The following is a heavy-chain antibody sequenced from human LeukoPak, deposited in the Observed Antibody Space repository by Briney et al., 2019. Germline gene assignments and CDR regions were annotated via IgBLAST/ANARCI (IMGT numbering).Heavy chain of an antibody. Sequence: PGGSLSLSFTASGFIFSDYFMSWIRQAPGKGLEWVSYISSGGRSIYYADSVKGRFTISRDNAKNSLYLQINSLRAEDTAVYFCARPFGDYSGYDKSYYFDSWGQGTLVTVSS. J-gene: IGHJ4*02. CDR3: ARPFGDYSGYDKSYYFDS. CDR2: ISSGGRSI. D-gene: IGHD5-12*01. V-gene: IGHV3-11*01. CDR1: GFIFSDYF.